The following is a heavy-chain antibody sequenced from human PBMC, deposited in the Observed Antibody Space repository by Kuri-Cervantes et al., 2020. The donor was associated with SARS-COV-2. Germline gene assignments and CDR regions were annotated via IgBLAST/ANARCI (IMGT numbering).Heavy chain of an antibody. CDR1: GFTFSSYG. CDR2: IWYDGSNK. Sequence: GGFLRLSCAASGFTFSSYGMHWVRQAPGKGLEWVAVIWYDGSNKYYADSVKGRFTISRDNSKNTLYLQMNSLRAEDTAVYYCAKSSSGSYVHFQHWGQGTLVTVSS. CDR3: AKSSSGSYVHFQH. D-gene: IGHD1-26*01. V-gene: IGHV3-33*06. J-gene: IGHJ1*01.